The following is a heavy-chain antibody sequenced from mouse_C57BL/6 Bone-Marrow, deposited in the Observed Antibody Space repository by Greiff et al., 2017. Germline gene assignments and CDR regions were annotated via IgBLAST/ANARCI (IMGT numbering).Heavy chain of an antibody. J-gene: IGHJ4*01. V-gene: IGHV14-3*01. D-gene: IGHD1-1*01. Sequence: VQLQQSVAELVRPGASVKLSCTASGFNIKNTYMHWVKQRPEQGLEWIGRIDPANGNTKYAPKFQGKATITADTSSNTAYLQLSSLTSEDTAIYYCARRDYYGSSCPYYYAMDYWGQGTSVTVSS. CDR2: IDPANGNT. CDR3: ARRDYYGSSCPYYYAMDY. CDR1: GFNIKNTY.